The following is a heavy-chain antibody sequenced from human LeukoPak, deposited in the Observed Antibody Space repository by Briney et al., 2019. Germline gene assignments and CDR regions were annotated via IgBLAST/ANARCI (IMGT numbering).Heavy chain of an antibody. CDR1: GYTFTSYD. Sequence: ASVKVSCKASGYTFTSYDINWVRQATGQGLERMGWMNPNSGNTGYAQKFQGRVTMTRNTSISTAYMELSSLRSEDTAVYYCARATYDLGYYYMDVWGKGTTVTVSS. V-gene: IGHV1-8*01. J-gene: IGHJ6*03. D-gene: IGHD3-3*01. CDR2: MNPNSGNT. CDR3: ARATYDLGYYYMDV.